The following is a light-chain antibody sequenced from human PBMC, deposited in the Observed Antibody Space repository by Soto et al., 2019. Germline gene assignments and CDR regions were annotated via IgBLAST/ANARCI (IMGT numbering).Light chain of an antibody. CDR2: GAS. CDR1: QSVSSSY. CDR3: QQHSSSPLT. J-gene: IGKJ4*01. V-gene: IGKV3-20*01. Sequence: EIVLTQSPGTLSLSPGERATLSCRASQSVSSSYLAWYQQKPGQAPRLLIYGASSRATGIPDRFSGSGSGTDFTLTISRLEPEDIAVYYCQQHSSSPLTFGEGTKVDIK.